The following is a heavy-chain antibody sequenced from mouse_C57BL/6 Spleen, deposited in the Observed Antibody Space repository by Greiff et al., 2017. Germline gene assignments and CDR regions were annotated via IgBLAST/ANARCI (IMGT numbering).Heavy chain of an antibody. D-gene: IGHD1-3*01. J-gene: IGHJ4*01. Sequence: QVQLQQPGAELVMPGASVKLSCKASGYTFTSYWMHWVKQRPGQGLEWIGEIDPSDSYTNYNQKFKGKSTLTVDKSSSTAYMQLSSLTSEDSAVYYCARGKGALYAMDYWGQGTSVTVSS. CDR1: GYTFTSYW. CDR3: ARGKGALYAMDY. V-gene: IGHV1-69*01. CDR2: IDPSDSYT.